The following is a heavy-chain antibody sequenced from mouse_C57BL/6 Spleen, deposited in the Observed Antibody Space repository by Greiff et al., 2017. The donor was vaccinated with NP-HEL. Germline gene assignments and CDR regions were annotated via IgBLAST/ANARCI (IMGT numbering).Heavy chain of an antibody. Sequence: SGAELVRPGASVTLSCKASGYTFTDYEMHWVKQTPVHGLEWIGAIDPETGGTAYNQKFKGKAILTADKSSSTAYMELRSLTSEDSAVYYCTCSITTVVAPYYFDYWGQGTTLTVSS. D-gene: IGHD1-1*01. CDR3: TCSITTVVAPYYFDY. CDR2: IDPETGGT. CDR1: GYTFTDYE. J-gene: IGHJ2*01. V-gene: IGHV1-15*01.